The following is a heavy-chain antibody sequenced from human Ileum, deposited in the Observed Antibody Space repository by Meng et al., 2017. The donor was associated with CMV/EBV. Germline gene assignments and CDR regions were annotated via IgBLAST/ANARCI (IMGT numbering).Heavy chain of an antibody. CDR2: ISYDGSNK. CDR3: ARDLTTGGSYTFDY. Sequence: GESLKISCAASGFTFSSYAMHWVRQAPGKGLEWVAVISYDGSNKYYADSVKGRFTISRDNSKITLYLQMNSVRAEDTSVYDCARDLTTGGSYTFDYWGQGTLVTVSS. D-gene: IGHD1-26*01. V-gene: IGHV3-30*04. CDR1: GFTFSSYA. J-gene: IGHJ4*02.